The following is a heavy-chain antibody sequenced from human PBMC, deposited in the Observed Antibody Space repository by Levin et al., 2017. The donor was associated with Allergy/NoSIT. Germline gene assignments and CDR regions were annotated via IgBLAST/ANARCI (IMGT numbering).Heavy chain of an antibody. CDR2: IYWDDDN. D-gene: IGHD1-26*01. CDR1: GFSLSISGVG. V-gene: IGHV2-5*02. J-gene: IGHJ4*02. Sequence: SGPTLVKPTQTLTLTCTFSGFSLSISGVGVGWIRQPPGKALEWLALIYWDDDNRYSPSLRSRLTITKDTSTNQVVLPITNLDHVETATYYCAHISGRYQQGVDYWGQGTLVTVSS. CDR3: AHISGRYQQGVDY.